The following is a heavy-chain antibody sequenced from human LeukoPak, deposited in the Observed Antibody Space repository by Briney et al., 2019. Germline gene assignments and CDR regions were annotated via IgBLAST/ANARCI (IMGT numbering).Heavy chain of an antibody. CDR2: INSDGSST. D-gene: IGHD3-10*01. CDR1: GFTFSSYW. CDR3: ATGVYGSGSYPHYFDY. V-gene: IGHV3-74*01. Sequence: GGSLRLSCAASGFTFSSYWMHWVRQAPGKGLVWVSRINSDGSSTSYADSVKGRFTISRDNAKNTLYLKMNSLRAEDTAVYYCATGVYGSGSYPHYFDYWGQGTLVTVSS. J-gene: IGHJ4*02.